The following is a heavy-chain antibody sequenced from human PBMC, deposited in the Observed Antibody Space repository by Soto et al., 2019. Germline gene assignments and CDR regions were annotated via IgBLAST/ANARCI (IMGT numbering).Heavy chain of an antibody. CDR1: GGTFSSYA. V-gene: IGHV1-69*13. D-gene: IGHD3-22*01. CDR2: IIPIFGTA. J-gene: IGHJ6*02. Sequence: SVKGSCKASGGTFSSYAISWVRQAPGQGLEWMGGIIPIFGTANYAQKFQGRVTITADESTSTAYMELSSLRSEDTAVYYCARGYYDSSGYYYYYYYGMDVWGQGTTVTVSS. CDR3: ARGYYDSSGYYYYYYYGMDV.